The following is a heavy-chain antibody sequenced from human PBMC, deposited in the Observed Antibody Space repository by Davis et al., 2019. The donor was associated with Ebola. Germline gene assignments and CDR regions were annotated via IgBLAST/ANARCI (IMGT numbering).Heavy chain of an antibody. Sequence: ASVKVSCKASGYTFSSYDINWVRQATGQGLEWMGWMNPSSGNTGYAQKFQGRVTMTRNTSISTAYMELSSLRSEDTAVYYCARESSSGWYFDYWGQGTLVTVSS. J-gene: IGHJ4*02. CDR2: MNPSSGNT. CDR3: ARESSSGWYFDY. D-gene: IGHD6-19*01. CDR1: GYTFSSYD. V-gene: IGHV1-8*01.